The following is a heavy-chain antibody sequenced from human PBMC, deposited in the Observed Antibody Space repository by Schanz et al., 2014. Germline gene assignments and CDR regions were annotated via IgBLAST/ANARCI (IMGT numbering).Heavy chain of an antibody. CDR2: VSRSTPDI. CDR3: AKQHIVRGVIYLNWFDS. V-gene: IGHV3-48*01. Sequence: EVQLLESGGGLVQPGGSLRLSCTASGFTFSSYSMNWVRQAPGKGLEWVSYVSRSTPDIYYADSVKGRFTMSRDNAKNSVFLQMNSLRAEDTAVYYCAKQHIVRGVIYLNWFDSWGQGTLVTVSS. J-gene: IGHJ5*01. CDR1: GFTFSSYS. D-gene: IGHD3-10*01.